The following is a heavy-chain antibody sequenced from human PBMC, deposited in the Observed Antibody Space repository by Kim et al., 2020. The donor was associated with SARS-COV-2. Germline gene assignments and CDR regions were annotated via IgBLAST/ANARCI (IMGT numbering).Heavy chain of an antibody. V-gene: IGHV3-74*01. Sequence: GGSLRLSCVASGFTFRTYWMHWVRQAPGKGLVWLSRLNDDGSIADYADFVKGRFTISRDNAKNTLYLQMNSLGVDDTAVYYCSNWFDPWGQGTLVTVSS. CDR3: SNWFDP. CDR1: GFTFRTYW. CDR2: LNDDGSIA. J-gene: IGHJ5*02.